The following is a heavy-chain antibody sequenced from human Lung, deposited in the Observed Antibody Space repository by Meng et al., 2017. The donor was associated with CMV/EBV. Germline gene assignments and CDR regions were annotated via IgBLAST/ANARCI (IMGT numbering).Heavy chain of an antibody. Sequence: ASVXVSCKASGYTLTNYYIHWVRQAPGQGLEWMGIINPSDNTTIYAQKFQGRVTMTTDTSTSTAYMELRSLRSDDRAVYYCARSITILQIDYWGQGTLVTVSS. V-gene: IGHV1-46*01. D-gene: IGHD3-9*01. CDR2: INPSDNTT. CDR1: GYTLTNYY. CDR3: ARSITILQIDY. J-gene: IGHJ4*02.